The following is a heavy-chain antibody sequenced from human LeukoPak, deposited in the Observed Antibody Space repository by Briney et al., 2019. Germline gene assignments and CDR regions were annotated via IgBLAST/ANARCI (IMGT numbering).Heavy chain of an antibody. J-gene: IGHJ4*02. CDR3: ERYVCGYSGYDPSPFDY. D-gene: IGHD5-12*01. CDR2: ISYTGST. Sequence: SETLSLTCTVSGGSIISSSYYWGWIRQPPGKGLEWIGSISYTGSTDYNPSLKSRVTISVDTSKNQFYLRLTSVTAEDTGLYYCERYVCGYSGYDPSPFDYWGQGTLVTVSS. CDR1: GGSIISSSYY. V-gene: IGHV4-39*01.